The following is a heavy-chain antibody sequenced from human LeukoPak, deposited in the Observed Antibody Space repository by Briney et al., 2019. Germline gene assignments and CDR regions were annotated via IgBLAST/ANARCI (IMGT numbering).Heavy chain of an antibody. J-gene: IGHJ4*02. Sequence: PGGSLRLSCAASGFTFSNYGMSWVRQAPGKGLEWVSDISGSGDFTYYADSVKGRFTISRDKSKNTLYLQMNSLRVEDTAVYYCAKDGARDGYNYPDHWGQGTLVTVSS. CDR3: AKDGARDGYNYPDH. CDR2: ISGSGDFT. D-gene: IGHD5-24*01. V-gene: IGHV3-23*01. CDR1: GFTFSNYG.